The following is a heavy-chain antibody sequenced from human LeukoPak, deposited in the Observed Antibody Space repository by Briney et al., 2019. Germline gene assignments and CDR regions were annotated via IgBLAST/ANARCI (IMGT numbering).Heavy chain of an antibody. Sequence: SETLSLTCTVSGGSIINYYWSWIRQPAGKGLEWIGRIYASGSTSYNPSLKGRVTISVDKSKKQFSLKLTSVTAADTAVYYCARGEGAIAVAGYFDYWGQGTLVTVSS. CDR3: ARGEGAIAVAGYFDY. CDR2: IYASGST. D-gene: IGHD6-19*01. J-gene: IGHJ4*02. CDR1: GGSIINYY. V-gene: IGHV4-4*07.